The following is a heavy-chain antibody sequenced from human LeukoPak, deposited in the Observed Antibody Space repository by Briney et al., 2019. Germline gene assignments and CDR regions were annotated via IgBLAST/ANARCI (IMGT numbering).Heavy chain of an antibody. CDR2: INPNSGGT. CDR3: ARGGIITMVRGVLSDAFDI. V-gene: IGHV1-2*02. D-gene: IGHD3-10*01. J-gene: IGHJ3*02. CDR1: GYTFTGYY. Sequence: ASVKVSCKASGYTFTGYYMHWVRQAPGQGLEWMGWINPNSGGTNYAQKFQGRVTMTRDTSISAAYMELSRLRSDDTAVYYCARGGIITMVRGVLSDAFDIWGQGTMVTVSS.